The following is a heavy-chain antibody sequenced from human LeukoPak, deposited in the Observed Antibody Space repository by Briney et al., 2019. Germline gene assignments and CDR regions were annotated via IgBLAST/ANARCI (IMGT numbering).Heavy chain of an antibody. D-gene: IGHD2-2*01. V-gene: IGHV3-9*01. J-gene: IGHJ4*02. CDR2: ITWNGGSI. Sequence: GRSLRLSCAASGFTFDDYAMHWVRQPPGKGLEWVAGITWNGGSIGYADSVKGRFTISRDNAKNSLYLQMNSLRPEDTALYYCAKDSYASGGFDYWGQGTLVTVSS. CDR1: GFTFDDYA. CDR3: AKDSYASGGFDY.